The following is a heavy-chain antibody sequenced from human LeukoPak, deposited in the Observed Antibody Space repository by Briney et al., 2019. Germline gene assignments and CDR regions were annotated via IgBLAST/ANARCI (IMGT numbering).Heavy chain of an antibody. Sequence: GGSLRLSCAASGFTFDDYAMHWVRQAPGKGLEWVSGISWNSGSIGYADSVKGRFTISRDNAKNSLYLQMNSLRAEDTALYYCAKGYSGSYLPSWFDPWGQGTLVTVSS. J-gene: IGHJ5*02. CDR2: ISWNSGSI. D-gene: IGHD1-26*01. CDR3: AKGYSGSYLPSWFDP. CDR1: GFTFDDYA. V-gene: IGHV3-9*01.